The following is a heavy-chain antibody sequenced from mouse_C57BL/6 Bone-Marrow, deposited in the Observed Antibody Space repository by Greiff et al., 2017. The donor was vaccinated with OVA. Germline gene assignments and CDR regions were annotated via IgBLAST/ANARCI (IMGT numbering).Heavy chain of an antibody. D-gene: IGHD1-3*01. CDR3: ARDDLYLAWLAD. Sequence: VQLQQSGAELMKPGASVKLSCKATGYTFTGYWIEWVKQRPGHGLEWIGEILPGSGSTSYNEKFQGKATFTADTSSNTAYMQLSSVTSEDSAIYYCARDDLYLAWLADWGQGTLVTVSA. CDR2: ILPGSGST. CDR1: GYTFTGYW. J-gene: IGHJ3*01. V-gene: IGHV1-9*01.